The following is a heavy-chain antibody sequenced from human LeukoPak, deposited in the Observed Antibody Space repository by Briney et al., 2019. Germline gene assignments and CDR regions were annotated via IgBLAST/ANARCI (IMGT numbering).Heavy chain of an antibody. Sequence: GGSLRLSCAASGFTASSNYMSWVRQAPGKGLEWVSVIYSGGSTYYADSVKGRFTISRDNSKNTLYLQMNSLRAEDTAVYYCARDTGPEPMGDYWGQGTLVTVSS. J-gene: IGHJ4*02. V-gene: IGHV3-53*01. CDR3: ARDTGPEPMGDY. CDR2: IYSGGST. D-gene: IGHD1-14*01. CDR1: GFTASSNY.